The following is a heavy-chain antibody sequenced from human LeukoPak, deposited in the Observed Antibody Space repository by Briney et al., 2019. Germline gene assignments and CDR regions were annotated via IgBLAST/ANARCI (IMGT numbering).Heavy chain of an antibody. CDR3: ARATAANFDY. CDR1: GGSISSGDYY. D-gene: IGHD2-15*01. Sequence: SETLSLACTVSGGSISSGDYYWSWIRQPPGKGLEWIGYIYYSGSTYHNPSLKSRVTISVDTSKNQFSLKLSSVTAADTAVYYCARATAANFDYWGQGTLVTVSS. J-gene: IGHJ4*02. V-gene: IGHV4-30-4*08. CDR2: IYYSGST.